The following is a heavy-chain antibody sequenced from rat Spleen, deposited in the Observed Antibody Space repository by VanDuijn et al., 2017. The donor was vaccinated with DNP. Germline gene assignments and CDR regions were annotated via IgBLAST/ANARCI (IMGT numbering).Heavy chain of an antibody. CDR3: ARHGISYAMDA. V-gene: IGHV5-7*01. J-gene: IGHJ4*01. CDR1: GFTFSDYN. Sequence: EVQLVESGGGLVQPGRSLKLSCEASGFTFSDYNMAWVRQAPKKGLEWVATISYDGSSTYYRDSVKGRFTISRDNAKSTLYLQMDSLRSEDTATYYCARHGISYAMDAWGQGTSVTVSS. CDR2: ISYDGSST. D-gene: IGHD4-6*01.